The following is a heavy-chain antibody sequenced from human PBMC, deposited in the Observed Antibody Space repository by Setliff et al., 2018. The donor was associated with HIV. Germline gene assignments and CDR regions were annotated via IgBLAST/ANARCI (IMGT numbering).Heavy chain of an antibody. CDR1: RFIFSNSG. J-gene: IGHJ6*03. D-gene: IGHD4-17*01. CDR2: IRFDGSNQ. Sequence: RLSCAAPRFIFSNSGMHWVRQAPGKGLEWVAFIRFDGSNQYYADSVKGRFTISRDNSKNTLYLQMNSLRTEDTAVYYCAKDRATVTIYYYYMDVWGKGTTVTSP. CDR3: AKDRATVTIYYYYMDV. V-gene: IGHV3-30*02.